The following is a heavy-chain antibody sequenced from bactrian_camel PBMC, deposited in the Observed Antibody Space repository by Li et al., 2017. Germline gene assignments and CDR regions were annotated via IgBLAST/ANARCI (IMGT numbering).Heavy chain of an antibody. D-gene: IGHD2*01. CDR3: ASDRVILCSRGYPHGSY. J-gene: IGHJ4*01. Sequence: VQLVESGGGSVQAGGSLRLSCAVSGFTFSEVDMGWYRQTPGNECEWVSTLKKDGSTYYPDSVKGRFTISQDDAKNTVYLQMNNLKPEDTAMYYCASDRVILCSRGYPHGSYWGQGTQVTVS. CDR2: LKKDGST. V-gene: IGHV3S40*01. CDR1: GFTFSEVD.